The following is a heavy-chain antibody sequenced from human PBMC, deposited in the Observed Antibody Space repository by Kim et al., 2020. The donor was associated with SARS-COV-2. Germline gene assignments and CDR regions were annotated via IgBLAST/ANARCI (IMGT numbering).Heavy chain of an antibody. CDR2: ISSDGTIT. CDR3: AKAIDDYGDPRVLYGMDV. CDR1: GFSFRSHA. Sequence: GGSLRLSCAASGFSFRSHAMNWVRQVPGKGLEWVSTISSDGTITYFADSVKGRFTISRDNSKNTLYLQMNSLRADDTAVYYCAKAIDDYGDPRVLYGMDVWGQGTTVTVSS. J-gene: IGHJ6*02. V-gene: IGHV3-23*01. D-gene: IGHD4-17*01.